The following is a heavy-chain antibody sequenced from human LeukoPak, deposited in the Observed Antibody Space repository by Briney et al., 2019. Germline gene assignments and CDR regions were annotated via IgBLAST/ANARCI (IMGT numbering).Heavy chain of an antibody. CDR1: GGSISSYY. V-gene: IGHV4-59*08. CDR2: IYYSGST. D-gene: IGHD3-3*01. CDR3: ARGAIFGVVI. J-gene: IGHJ4*02. Sequence: SETLSLTCTVSGGSISSYYWSWIRQPPGKGLEWIGYIYYSGSTNYNPSLKSRVTISVDTSKNQFSLKLSSVTAADTAVYYCARGAIFGVVIWGQGTLVTVSS.